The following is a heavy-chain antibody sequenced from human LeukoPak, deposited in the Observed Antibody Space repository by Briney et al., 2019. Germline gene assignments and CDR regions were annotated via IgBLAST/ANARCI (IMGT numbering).Heavy chain of an antibody. CDR2: ISGSGGSI. CDR1: GFTFSSYA. Sequence: GGSLRLSCAASGFTFSSYAMSWVRQAPGKGLEWVSAISGSGGSIYYAEPVEGRFTISRDNARNTLYLQMNSLRAEDTAIYYCATLRDYWGQGTLVTVSS. D-gene: IGHD3-16*01. J-gene: IGHJ4*02. V-gene: IGHV3-23*01. CDR3: ATLRDY.